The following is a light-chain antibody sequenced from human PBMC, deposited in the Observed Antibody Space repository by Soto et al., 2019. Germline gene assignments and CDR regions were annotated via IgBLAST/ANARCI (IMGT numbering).Light chain of an antibody. V-gene: IGLV2-14*01. Sequence: QSALTQPASVSGSPGQSITISCTGTSSDVGGYNYVSWYQQPPGKAPKLVIYEVINRPSGVSHRFSGSKSGNTASLSIPGLHADDEADYYCSSYTSSSTWVFGGGTKLTVL. CDR2: EVI. CDR1: SSDVGGYNY. J-gene: IGLJ3*02. CDR3: SSYTSSSTWV.